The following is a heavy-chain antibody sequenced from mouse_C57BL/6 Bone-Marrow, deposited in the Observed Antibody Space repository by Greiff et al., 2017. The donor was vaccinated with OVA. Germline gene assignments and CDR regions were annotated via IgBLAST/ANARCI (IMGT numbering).Heavy chain of an antibody. V-gene: IGHV7-3*01. D-gene: IGHD1-1*01. Sequence: DVHLVESGGGLVQPGDSLSLSCAASGFTFTNYYMSWVRQPPGKALEWLAFLRNKPNGSTTEYSASVKGRFTISRDNSQSILYLQMNALRAEDSATYYCARYKGRVAVDYFDYWGQGTALTVSS. CDR2: LRNKPNGSTT. CDR3: ARYKGRVAVDYFDY. CDR1: GFTFTNYY. J-gene: IGHJ2*01.